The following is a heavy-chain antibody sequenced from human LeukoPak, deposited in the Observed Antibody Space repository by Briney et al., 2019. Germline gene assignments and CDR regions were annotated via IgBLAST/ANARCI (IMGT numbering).Heavy chain of an antibody. D-gene: IGHD3-3*01. CDR2: IYYSGST. CDR1: GGSINSTSYY. J-gene: IGHJ6*03. Sequence: PSETLSLTCTVSGGSINSTSYYWGWIRQPPGKGLEWIGTIYYSGSTYYNPSLKSRVTISVDTSKNQFSLKLSSVTAADTAVYYCASSSQVDFWSGYMYYYYYMDVWGKGTTVTVSS. CDR3: ASSSQVDFWSGYMYYYYYMDV. V-gene: IGHV4-39*07.